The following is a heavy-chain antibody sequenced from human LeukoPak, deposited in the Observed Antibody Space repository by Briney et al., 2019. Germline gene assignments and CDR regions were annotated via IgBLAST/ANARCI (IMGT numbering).Heavy chain of an antibody. V-gene: IGHV4-38-2*02. CDR3: ARTPNYDYVWGSYRYREYYFDY. J-gene: IGHJ4*02. Sequence: PSETLSLTCTVSGYSINSGHYWGWIRQPPGKGLEWIGSIYHSGSTNYNPSLKSRVTISVDTSKNQFSLKLSSVTAADTAVYYCARTPNYDYVWGSYRYREYYFDYWGQGTLVTVSS. CDR1: GYSINSGHY. CDR2: IYHSGST. D-gene: IGHD3-16*02.